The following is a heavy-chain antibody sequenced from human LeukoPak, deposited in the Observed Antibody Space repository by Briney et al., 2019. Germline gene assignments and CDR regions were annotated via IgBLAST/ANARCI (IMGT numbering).Heavy chain of an antibody. CDR3: AKEDSAYSSGWHYFDF. Sequence: PGGSLRLSCIASGFTFSAYAMTWVRQVPGKGLEWVSSVSHSGQTTYYADSVKGRFTVSRDNSKKTLYLQMNSLRAEDTAVYFCAKEDSAYSSGWHYFDFWGQGTLVTVSS. V-gene: IGHV3-23*01. J-gene: IGHJ4*02. D-gene: IGHD6-19*01. CDR2: VSHSGQTT. CDR1: GFTFSAYA.